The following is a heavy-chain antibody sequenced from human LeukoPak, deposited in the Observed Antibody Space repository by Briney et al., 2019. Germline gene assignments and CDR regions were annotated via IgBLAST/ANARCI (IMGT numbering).Heavy chain of an antibody. CDR2: IYYSGST. CDR3: ASGYSYGFDY. J-gene: IGHJ4*02. V-gene: IGHV4-39*07. CDR1: GGSISSSSYY. Sequence: PSETLSLTCTVSGGSISSSSYYWGWIRQPPGKGLEWIGSIYYSGSTYYNPPLKSRVTISVDTSKNQFSLKLSSVTAADTAVYYCASGYSYGFDYWGQGTLVTVSS. D-gene: IGHD5-18*01.